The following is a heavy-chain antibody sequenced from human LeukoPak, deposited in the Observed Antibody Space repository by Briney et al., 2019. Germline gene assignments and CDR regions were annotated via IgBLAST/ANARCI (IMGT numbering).Heavy chain of an antibody. Sequence: GGSLRLSCAASGFTFSGSALHWVRQASGKGLEWVGRIRSTATGYATAYAASVKGRFTISRDDSKNTAYLQMNSLRAEDTAVYYCARDWFHAIDYWGQGTLVTVSS. CDR3: ARDWFHAIDY. D-gene: IGHD2/OR15-2a*01. CDR1: GFTFSGSA. J-gene: IGHJ4*02. CDR2: IRSTATGYAT. V-gene: IGHV3-73*01.